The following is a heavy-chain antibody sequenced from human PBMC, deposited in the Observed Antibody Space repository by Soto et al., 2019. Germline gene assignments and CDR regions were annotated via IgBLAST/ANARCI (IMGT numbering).Heavy chain of an antibody. D-gene: IGHD4-17*01. V-gene: IGHV2-70*01. CDR3: ARIRYTSGDYSYYFDY. CDR2: IDCDDDK. J-gene: IGHJ4*02. Sequence: SGPTLVNPTQTLTLTCTFSGFSLSTSGMCVSWIRQPPGKALEWLALIDCDDDKYYSTSLKTRLTISKDTSKNQVVLTMTNMDPVDTATSYCARIRYTSGDYSYYFDYWGQGTLVTVSS. CDR1: GFSLSTSGMC.